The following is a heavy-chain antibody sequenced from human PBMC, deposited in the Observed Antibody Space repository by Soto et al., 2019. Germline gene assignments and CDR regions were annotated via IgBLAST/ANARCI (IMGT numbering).Heavy chain of an antibody. CDR3: ARERRDGCDN. J-gene: IGHJ4*02. CDR2: MNPNSGNT. D-gene: IGHD6-19*01. Sequence: QVQLVQSGAEVKKPGASVKVSCKASGYTFTSYDINWVRQATGQGLEWMGWMNPNSGNTAYAQKFQGRVTMTSNTSISTDYMELSSLRCEDMDVYYCARERRDGCDNWGQGALVTVSS. V-gene: IGHV1-8*01. CDR1: GYTFTSYD.